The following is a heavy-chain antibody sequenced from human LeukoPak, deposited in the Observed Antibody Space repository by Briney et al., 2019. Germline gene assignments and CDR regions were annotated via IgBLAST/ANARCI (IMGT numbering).Heavy chain of an antibody. CDR2: IYYSGST. J-gene: IGHJ4*02. Sequence: PSETLSLTCTVSGGSISSGDYYWSWIRQPPGKGLEWIGYIYYSGSTYYNPSLKSRVAISVDTSKNQFSLKLSSVTAADTAVYYCARAGIVVVPAATDYFDYWGQGTLVTVSS. D-gene: IGHD2-2*01. CDR3: ARAGIVVVPAATDYFDY. CDR1: GGSISSGDYY. V-gene: IGHV4-30-4*08.